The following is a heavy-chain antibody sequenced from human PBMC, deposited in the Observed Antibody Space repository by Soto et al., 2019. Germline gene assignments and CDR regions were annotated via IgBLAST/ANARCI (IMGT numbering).Heavy chain of an antibody. CDR3: ARGATSDNMMASP. V-gene: IGHV3-53*02. D-gene: IGHD3-16*01. Sequence: EVQLVETGGGLIQPGGSLRLSCAASGFTVSSNYMSWVRQAPGKGPEWVSVIYSVGTTYYADSVKGRFTISTDNSKNTLYLQTNNLRAEDTAVYYCARGATSDNMMASPWGQGTLVTVSS. CDR1: GFTVSSNY. J-gene: IGHJ5*02. CDR2: IYSVGTT.